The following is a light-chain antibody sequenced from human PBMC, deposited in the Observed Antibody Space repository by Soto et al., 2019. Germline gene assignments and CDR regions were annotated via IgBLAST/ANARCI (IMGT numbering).Light chain of an antibody. CDR2: KTS. CDR3: QYYNDYCWT. J-gene: IGKJ1*01. CDR1: QTISSW. V-gene: IGKV1-5*03. Sequence: DIQLTQSPSTLSASVGDRVTITCRASQTISSWLAWYQQKPGKAPNLLIYKTSNLESGVPSRFSGSGSGTELTLTISSLQPDDFATYYSQYYNDYCWTFGQGTKVEIK.